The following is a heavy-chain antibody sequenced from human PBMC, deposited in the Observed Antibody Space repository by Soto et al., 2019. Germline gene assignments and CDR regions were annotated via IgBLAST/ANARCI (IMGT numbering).Heavy chain of an antibody. CDR2: IYYSGST. CDR3: ARDYYDILTGYPTGAFDI. CDR1: GGSVSSGSYY. J-gene: IGHJ3*02. V-gene: IGHV4-61*01. D-gene: IGHD3-9*01. Sequence: SETLSVTCTVSGGSVSSGSYYWSWIRQPPGKGLEWIGYIYYSGSTNYNPSLKSRVTISVDTSKNQFSLKLSSVTAADTAVYYCARDYYDILTGYPTGAFDIWGQGTMVTVS.